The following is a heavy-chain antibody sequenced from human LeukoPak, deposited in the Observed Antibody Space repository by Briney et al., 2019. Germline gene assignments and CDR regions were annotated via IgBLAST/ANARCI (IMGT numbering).Heavy chain of an antibody. CDR3: AKARGGYSYADYYMDV. Sequence: GGSLRLSCAASGFTFDDYAMHWVRQAPGKGLEWVSLISWDGGSTYYADSVEGRFTISRDNSKNSLYLQMNSLRDEDTALYYCAKARGGYSYADYYMDVWGKGTTVTVSS. CDR1: GFTFDDYA. CDR2: ISWDGGST. J-gene: IGHJ6*03. V-gene: IGHV3-43D*03. D-gene: IGHD5-18*01.